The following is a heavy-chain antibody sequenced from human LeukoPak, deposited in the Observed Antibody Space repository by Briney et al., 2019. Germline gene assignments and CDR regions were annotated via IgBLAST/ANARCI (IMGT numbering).Heavy chain of an antibody. V-gene: IGHV1-8*01. CDR3: ARGLIYSGLGPDFDY. CDR1: GYTFTSYD. D-gene: IGHD5-12*01. CDR2: MDPNSGNT. J-gene: IGHJ4*02. Sequence: ASVKVSCKASGYTFTSYDINWVRQATGQGLEWMGWMDPNSGNTGYAQKFQGRVTMTRNTSISTAYMELSSLRSEDTAVYYCARGLIYSGLGPDFDYWGQGTLVTVSS.